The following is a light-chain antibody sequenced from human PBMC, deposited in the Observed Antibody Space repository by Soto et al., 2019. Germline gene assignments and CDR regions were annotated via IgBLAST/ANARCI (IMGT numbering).Light chain of an antibody. Sequence: DIPMTQSPSSLSASVGDRVTITCRASQSIGNYLNWYQHKPGKAPKLLIYGASSLHSGVPSSFSGSGSGTDFTLTISSLQPEDFATYYGQQSYSTPLTFGGGTKVEIK. CDR3: QQSYSTPLT. CDR1: QSIGNY. J-gene: IGKJ4*01. CDR2: GAS. V-gene: IGKV1-39*01.